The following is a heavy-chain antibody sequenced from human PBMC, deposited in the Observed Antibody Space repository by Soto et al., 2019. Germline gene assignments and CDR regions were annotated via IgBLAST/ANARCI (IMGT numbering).Heavy chain of an antibody. J-gene: IGHJ3*02. V-gene: IGHV3-15*01. CDR3: IRGGGGPGSFDI. CDR1: GFTFSNAW. D-gene: IGHD3-16*01. Sequence: EVQLVESGGGLVKPGGSLRLSCAASGFTFSNAWMSWVRQAPGKGLEWVGRIKSKTDGGTTDYAAPVKGRFTISRDDSKNTLYLQMTSLKTDDTAVYCCIRGGGGPGSFDIWGQGTMVAVCS. CDR2: IKSKTDGGTT.